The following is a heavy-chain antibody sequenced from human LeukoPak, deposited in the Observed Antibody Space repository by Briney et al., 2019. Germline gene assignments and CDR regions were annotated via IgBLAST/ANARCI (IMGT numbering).Heavy chain of an antibody. CDR1: GYTFTRFG. V-gene: IGHV1-18*01. J-gene: IGHJ4*02. CDR3: ARDRGRYDSSGYYPPLFDY. D-gene: IGHD3-22*01. CDR2: ISGYNGYT. Sequence: ASVKVSCKASGYTFTRFGITWVRQAPGQGLEWMGWISGYNGYTHYAQNLQGRVTMTTDTSTNTAYMELRSLRSDDTAMYYCARDRGRYDSSGYYPPLFDYWGQGTLVTVSS.